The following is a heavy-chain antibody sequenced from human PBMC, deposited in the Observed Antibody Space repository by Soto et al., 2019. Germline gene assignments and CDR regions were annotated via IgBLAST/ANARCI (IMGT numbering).Heavy chain of an antibody. CDR1: GYTFIAYH. CDR3: IKDQGSGGYEDFEY. J-gene: IGHJ4*02. CDR2: INPNSGGT. Sequence: QVQLVQSGAEAKKPGASVKVSCKASGYTFIAYHIHWLRQAPGQGLEWMGWINPNSGGTKYAQEFQDRVTMTRYTSSSTAYMELSRLTSEDTAMYYCIKDQGSGGYEDFEYWGPGTLVTFSP. D-gene: IGHD6-19*01. V-gene: IGHV1-2*02.